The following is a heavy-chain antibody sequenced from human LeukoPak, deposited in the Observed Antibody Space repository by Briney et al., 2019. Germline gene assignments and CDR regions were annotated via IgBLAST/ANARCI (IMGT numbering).Heavy chain of an antibody. D-gene: IGHD3-10*01. Sequence: SQTLSLTCALSGDIVSSNSAAWHWIRQSPSRGLEWLGRTYYRSKWYNDYAVSVKSRITINPDTSKNQFSLQLNSVTPEDTAVYYCARDGWFGDTSYNWFDPWGQGTLVTVSS. CDR2: TYYRSKWYN. J-gene: IGHJ5*02. V-gene: IGHV6-1*01. CDR1: GDIVSSNSAA. CDR3: ARDGWFGDTSYNWFDP.